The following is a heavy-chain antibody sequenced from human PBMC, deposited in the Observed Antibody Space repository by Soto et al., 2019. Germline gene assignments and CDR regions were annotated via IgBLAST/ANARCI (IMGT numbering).Heavy chain of an antibody. J-gene: IGHJ4*02. Sequence: SVKVSCKASGGTFSSYAISWVRQAPGQGLEWMGGIIPIFGTANYAQKFQGRVTITADKSTSTAYMELSSLRSEDTAVYYCAGLRGYSYGALGYWGQGTLVTVSS. CDR1: GGTFSSYA. D-gene: IGHD5-18*01. CDR2: IIPIFGTA. V-gene: IGHV1-69*06. CDR3: AGLRGYSYGALGY.